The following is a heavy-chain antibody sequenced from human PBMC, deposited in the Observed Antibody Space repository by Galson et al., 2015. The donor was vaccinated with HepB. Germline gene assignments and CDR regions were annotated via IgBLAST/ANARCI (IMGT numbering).Heavy chain of an antibody. Sequence: LSLTCTVSGGSISSYYWSWIRQPPGKGLEWIGYIYYSGSTNYNPSLKSRVTISVDTSKNQFSLKLSSATAADTAVYYCARHTGYSSSWYVISWFDPWGQGTLVTVSS. V-gene: IGHV4-59*08. CDR3: ARHTGYSSSWYVISWFDP. CDR2: IYYSGST. D-gene: IGHD6-13*01. J-gene: IGHJ5*02. CDR1: GGSISSYY.